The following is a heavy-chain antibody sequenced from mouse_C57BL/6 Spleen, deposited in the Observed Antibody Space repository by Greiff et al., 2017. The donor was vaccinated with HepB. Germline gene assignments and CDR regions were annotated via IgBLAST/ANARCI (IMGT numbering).Heavy chain of an antibody. Sequence: QVQLQQSGAELVKSGASVKMSCKASGYTFTTYPIEWMKQNHGKSLEWIGNFHPYNDDTKYNEKFKGKATLTVEKSSSTVYLELSRLTSDDSAVYYCAREGYYGSSYVRFAYWGQGTLVTVSA. D-gene: IGHD1-1*01. CDR2: FHPYNDDT. J-gene: IGHJ3*01. V-gene: IGHV1-47*01. CDR3: AREGYYGSSYVRFAY. CDR1: GYTFTTYP.